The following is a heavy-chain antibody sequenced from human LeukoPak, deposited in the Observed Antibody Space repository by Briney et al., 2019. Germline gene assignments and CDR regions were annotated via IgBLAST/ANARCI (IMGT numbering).Heavy chain of an antibody. V-gene: IGHV3-23*01. D-gene: IGHD3-22*01. CDR1: TFNFGLYV. J-gene: IGHJ5*02. Sequence: GGSLRLSCEASTFNFGLYVMTWARQAPGKGLEWVSGISGGGLSTYYTDSVKGRFTISRDNSKNTLYLQMNSLRAEDTAVYYCARKLGRITMIVVAPNWFDPWGQGTLVTVSS. CDR3: ARKLGRITMIVVAPNWFDP. CDR2: ISGGGLST.